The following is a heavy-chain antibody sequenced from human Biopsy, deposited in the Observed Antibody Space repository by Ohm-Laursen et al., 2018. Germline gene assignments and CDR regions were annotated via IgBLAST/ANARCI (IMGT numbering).Heavy chain of an antibody. CDR2: INQSGRT. CDR3: GNEVHGRDY. J-gene: IGHJ4*02. CDR1: GKTFSDYY. Sequence: SETLSLTCEVYGKTFSDYYWSWTRQPPGKGLEWIGQINQSGRTNYNPSLKSRVNISADKSNNQFSLKLTSVTSADTAVYFCGNEVHGRDYWGLGALVTVSS. V-gene: IGHV4-34*08. D-gene: IGHD2-15*01.